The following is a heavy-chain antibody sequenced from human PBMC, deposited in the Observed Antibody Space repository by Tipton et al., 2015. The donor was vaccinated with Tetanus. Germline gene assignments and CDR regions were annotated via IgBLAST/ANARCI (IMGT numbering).Heavy chain of an antibody. CDR3: AREADCSGGSCFSGDFDT. Sequence: AASGFIFSSYGIHWVRQAPGKGLEWVAVSWYDGTDKYYADSVKGRFTISRDNSKNTLYLQMNSLRAEDTAVYYCAREADCSGGSCFSGDFDTWGQGTQVPVSS. J-gene: IGHJ4*02. CDR2: SWYDGTDK. D-gene: IGHD2-15*01. V-gene: IGHV3-33*01. CDR1: GFIFSSYG.